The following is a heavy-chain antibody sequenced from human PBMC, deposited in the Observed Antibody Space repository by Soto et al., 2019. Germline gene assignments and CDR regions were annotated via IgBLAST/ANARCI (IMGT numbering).Heavy chain of an antibody. D-gene: IGHD3-22*01. CDR2: IWYDGSNK. V-gene: IGHV3-33*06. CDR3: AKGYYYDSSGYYPYYFDY. J-gene: IGHJ4*02. CDR1: GFTFSRYG. Sequence: GGSLRLSCAASGFTFSRYGMNWVRQAPGKGLEWVALIWYDGSNKYYADSVKGRFTISRDNSKNTLYLQMNSLRAEDTAVYYCAKGYYYDSSGYYPYYFDYWGQGTLVTVSS.